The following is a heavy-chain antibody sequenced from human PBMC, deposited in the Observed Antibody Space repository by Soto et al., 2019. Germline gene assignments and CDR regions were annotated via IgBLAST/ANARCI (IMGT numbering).Heavy chain of an antibody. Sequence: SVKVSFKASGGTYSRYAIIWVRQAPGQGLEWMGGIIPIFGKANYAQKFQGRVTLTADESTSTAYMALSSLRSEDTAAYYCARAPKEAAAFARYYCMDVWGQGTTVIVSS. J-gene: IGHJ6*02. CDR1: GGTYSRYA. V-gene: IGHV1-69*13. CDR3: ARAPKEAAAFARYYCMDV. D-gene: IGHD6-13*01. CDR2: IIPIFGKA.